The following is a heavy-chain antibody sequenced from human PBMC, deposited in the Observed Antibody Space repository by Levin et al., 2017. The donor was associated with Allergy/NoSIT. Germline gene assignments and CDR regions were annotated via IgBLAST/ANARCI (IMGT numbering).Heavy chain of an antibody. CDR1: GFTVSSKY. J-gene: IGHJ4*02. Sequence: PGGSLRLSCAASGFTVSSKYMTWVRQAPGKGLEWVSVIYDGDSTYYADPVKGRLTLSRDNSKNTPYLQMNSLRVEDTALYYCVKGWSSSSVFDGWGQGTLVTVSS. D-gene: IGHD6-6*01. V-gene: IGHV3-66*01. CDR2: IYDGDST. CDR3: VKGWSSSSVFDG.